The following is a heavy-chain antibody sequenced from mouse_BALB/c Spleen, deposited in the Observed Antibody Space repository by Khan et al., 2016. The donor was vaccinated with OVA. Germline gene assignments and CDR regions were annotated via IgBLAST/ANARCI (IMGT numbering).Heavy chain of an antibody. CDR1: GYTFTDYY. D-gene: IGHD1-1*01. CDR3: ARGNYYGSTSWLAY. CDR2: LYPGSGNT. V-gene: IGHV1-84*02. Sequence: QVRLQQSGPELVKPGASVKISCKASGYTFTDYYINWVKQKPGQGLEWIGWLYPGSGNTKYNEKFKGRATLTVDTSSRTTYMQLSSLTSEDTAVYFCARGNYYGSTSWLAYWGQGTLVTVSA. J-gene: IGHJ3*01.